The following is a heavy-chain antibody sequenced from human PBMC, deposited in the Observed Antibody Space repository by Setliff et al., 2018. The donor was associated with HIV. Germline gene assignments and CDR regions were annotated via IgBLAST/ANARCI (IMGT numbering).Heavy chain of an antibody. CDR2: ISSSDDDT. Sequence: GGSLRLSCAASGFNFKTYGMTWVRQAPGKGLEWVSSISSSDDDTHYADSLRGRFTVSRDNAKSALYLQMNNLSVDDTAVYYCVRDSAASVWVGASVYYFDFWGQGIQVTVSS. CDR3: VRDSAASVWVGASVYYFDF. CDR1: GFNFKTYG. D-gene: IGHD1-26*01. V-gene: IGHV3-21*01. J-gene: IGHJ4*02.